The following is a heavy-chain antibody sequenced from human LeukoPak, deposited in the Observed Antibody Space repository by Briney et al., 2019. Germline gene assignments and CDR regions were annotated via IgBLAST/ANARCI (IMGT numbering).Heavy chain of an antibody. J-gene: IGHJ4*02. V-gene: IGHV1-2*02. CDR1: GYTFTDGYY. CDR2: INPNSGGT. Sequence: ASVKVACKTSGYTFTDGYYMHWVRQAPGQGLEWMGWINPNSGGTNYAQKFQGRVTMTRDTSISTAYMELSRLRSDDTAVYYCARGAPARITGTQPSFDYWGQGTLVTVSS. D-gene: IGHD1-20*01. CDR3: ARGAPARITGTQPSFDY.